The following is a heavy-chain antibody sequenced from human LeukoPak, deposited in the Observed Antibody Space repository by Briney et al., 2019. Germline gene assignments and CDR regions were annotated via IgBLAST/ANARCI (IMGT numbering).Heavy chain of an antibody. Sequence: GGSLRLSCSAYRFTFSNYAMHWVRQAPGKGLKDVSGISSNGGSTYYADSVRDRFTISRDNSKNTLYLQMSSLRTEDTAMYYCVKLAAPGAIWYFDLWGRGTLVTVSS. V-gene: IGHV3-64D*09. CDR2: ISSNGGST. CDR3: VKLAAPGAIWYFDL. D-gene: IGHD3-10*01. CDR1: RFTFSNYA. J-gene: IGHJ2*01.